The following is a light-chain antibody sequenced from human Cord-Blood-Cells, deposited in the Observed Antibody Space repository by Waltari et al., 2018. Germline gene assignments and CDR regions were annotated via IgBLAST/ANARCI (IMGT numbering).Light chain of an antibody. CDR3: QQYYSTPRT. Sequence: DIVMTQSPDSLAVSLGDRATINFKSSQSVLYSSNNKNYLAWYQQKPGQPPKLLIYWASTRESGVPDRFSGSGSGTDFTLTISSLQAEDVAVYYCQQYYSTPRTFGPGTKVDIK. CDR2: WAS. CDR1: QSVLYSSNNKNY. V-gene: IGKV4-1*01. J-gene: IGKJ3*01.